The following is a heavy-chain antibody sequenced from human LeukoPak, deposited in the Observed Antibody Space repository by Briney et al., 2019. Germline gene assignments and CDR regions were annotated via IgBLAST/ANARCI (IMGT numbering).Heavy chain of an antibody. CDR2: TYYRSKWYN. V-gene: IGHV6-1*01. J-gene: IGHJ6*02. CDR1: GDSFSSNSAA. Sequence: SQTLSLTCAISGDSFSSNSAAWNWIRQPPSRGLEWLGRTYYRSKWYNDYAVSVKSRITINPDTSKNQFSLQLNSVTPEDTAVYYCARLQQLVLNYYYGMDVWGQGTTVTVSS. D-gene: IGHD6-13*01. CDR3: ARLQQLVLNYYYGMDV.